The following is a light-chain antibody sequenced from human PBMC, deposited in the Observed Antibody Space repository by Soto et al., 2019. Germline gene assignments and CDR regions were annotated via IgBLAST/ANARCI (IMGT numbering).Light chain of an antibody. V-gene: IGKV1-27*01. CDR2: TAS. J-gene: IGKJ5*01. Sequence: DIQMTQSPSSLSASIGDTVTITCRASQDISNYLAWYQQTPGKVPKLLIYTASTVQSGVPSRFSGSGSGTDFTLTISSLQPEDVATYYCQKYNSALTFGQGTRLEIK. CDR3: QKYNSALT. CDR1: QDISNY.